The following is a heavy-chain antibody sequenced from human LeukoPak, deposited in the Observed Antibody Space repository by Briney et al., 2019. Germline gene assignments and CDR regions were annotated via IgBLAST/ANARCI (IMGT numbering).Heavy chain of an antibody. CDR2: IWSDGSNK. Sequence: GGSLRLSCAASGFTFSSFGMHWVRQAPGKGLEWVAVIWSDGSNKYYADSVKGRFTISRDNSKNTLYLQMNSLRAEDTAVYYCSRYSSGFLDSWGEGALVTVSS. CDR1: GFTFSSFG. V-gene: IGHV3-33*01. CDR3: SRYSSGFLDS. D-gene: IGHD6-19*01. J-gene: IGHJ4*02.